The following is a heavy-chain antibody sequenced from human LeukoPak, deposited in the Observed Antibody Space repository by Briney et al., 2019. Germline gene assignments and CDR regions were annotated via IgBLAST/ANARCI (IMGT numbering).Heavy chain of an antibody. Sequence: GESLQISCKGSGYSFTSYWIGWVRQMPGKGLEWMGIIYPGVSDTRYSPSFQGQVTISADKSISTAYLQWSSLKASDTAMYYCARPRYYYDSRTGAFDIWGQGTMVTVSS. CDR3: ARPRYYYDSRTGAFDI. J-gene: IGHJ3*02. D-gene: IGHD3-22*01. CDR1: GYSFTSYW. CDR2: IYPGVSDT. V-gene: IGHV5-51*01.